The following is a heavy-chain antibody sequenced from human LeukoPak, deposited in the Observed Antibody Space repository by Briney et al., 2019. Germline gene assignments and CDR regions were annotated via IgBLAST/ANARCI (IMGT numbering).Heavy chain of an antibody. CDR2: ISGGGGGT. J-gene: IGHJ4*02. CDR1: GFTFSNYA. V-gene: IGHV3-23*01. CDR3: AKRVAHSSGAYWDY. D-gene: IGHD6-19*01. Sequence: GASLRLSCAVPGFTFSNYAMSWVRQAPGKGLEWVSAISGGGGGTYYADSVKGRFTISRDNSKNTLYLQMNSLRAEDAAVYFCAKRVAHSSGAYWDYWGQGILVTVSS.